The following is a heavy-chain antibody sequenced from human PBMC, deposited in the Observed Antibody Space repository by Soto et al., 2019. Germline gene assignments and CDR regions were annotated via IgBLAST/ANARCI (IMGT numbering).Heavy chain of an antibody. CDR1: GGSISSYY. Sequence: QVQLQESGPGLVKPSETLSLTCTVSGGSISSYYWSWIRQPPGKGLEWIGYIYYSGSTNYNPSLKRRVTISVDTSKNQSSLKLSSVTAADTAVYYCASSIAAAAAPFDYWGQGTLVTVSS. V-gene: IGHV4-59*01. D-gene: IGHD6-13*01. CDR2: IYYSGST. J-gene: IGHJ4*02. CDR3: ASSIAAAAAPFDY.